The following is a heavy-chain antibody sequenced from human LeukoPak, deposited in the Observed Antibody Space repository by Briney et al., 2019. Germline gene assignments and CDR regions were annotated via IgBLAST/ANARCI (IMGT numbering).Heavy chain of an antibody. V-gene: IGHV1-8*03. Sequence: ASVKVSCKASGYTFTSYDINWVRQATGQGLEWMGWMNPNSGNTGYAQKFQGRVTITRNTSISTAYMELSSLRSEDTAVYYCARDSSSWYYYYMDVWGRGTTVTVSS. J-gene: IGHJ6*03. CDR2: MNPNSGNT. CDR1: GYTFTSYD. CDR3: ARDSSSWYYYYMDV. D-gene: IGHD6-13*01.